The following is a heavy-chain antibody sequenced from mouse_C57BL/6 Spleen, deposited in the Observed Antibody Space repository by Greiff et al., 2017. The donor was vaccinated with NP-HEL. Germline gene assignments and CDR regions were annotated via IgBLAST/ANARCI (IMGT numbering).Heavy chain of an antibody. Sequence: EVQLVESGGGLVQPGGSLKLSCAASGFTFSDYYMYWVRQTPEKRLEWVAYISNGGGSTYYPDTVKGRFTISRDNAKNTLYLQMSRLKSEDTAMYYCERQGSSTAMDYWGQGTSVTVSS. CDR3: ERQGSSTAMDY. J-gene: IGHJ4*01. CDR1: GFTFSDYY. V-gene: IGHV5-12*01. CDR2: ISNGGGST.